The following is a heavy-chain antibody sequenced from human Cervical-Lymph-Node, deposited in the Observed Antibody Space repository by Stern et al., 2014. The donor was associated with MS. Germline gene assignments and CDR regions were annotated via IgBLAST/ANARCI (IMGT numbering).Heavy chain of an antibody. CDR2: IYYNGNT. J-gene: IGHJ5*02. D-gene: IGHD2-2*01. V-gene: IGHV4-31*01. CDR3: ARVAALAMPLQYNWFDP. CDR1: GDSISSGGYY. Sequence: DQLVESDPGLVKPSQTLSLTCSVSGDSISSGGYYWSWIRQHPGKALQWIGNIYYNGNTYYNPSLKSLVTISIDMSKNQFSLNLKSVTAADTAVYFCARVAALAMPLQYNWFDPWGQGILVTVSS.